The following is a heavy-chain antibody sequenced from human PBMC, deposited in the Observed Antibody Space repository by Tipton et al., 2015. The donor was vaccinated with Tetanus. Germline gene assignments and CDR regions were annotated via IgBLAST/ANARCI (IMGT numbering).Heavy chain of an antibody. V-gene: IGHV4-61*02. Sequence: LRLSCTVSGVSVSSGSYYYNWIRQPAGKGLEWIGRIYTSGSTNYNPSLKSRVTMSVDTSKNQFSLKLSSVTAADTAVYYCARDLVAVAGTGIYYWSGMDVWGQGTTVTVSS. D-gene: IGHD6-19*01. J-gene: IGHJ6*02. CDR1: GVSVSSGSYY. CDR2: IYTSGST. CDR3: ARDLVAVAGTGIYYWSGMDV.